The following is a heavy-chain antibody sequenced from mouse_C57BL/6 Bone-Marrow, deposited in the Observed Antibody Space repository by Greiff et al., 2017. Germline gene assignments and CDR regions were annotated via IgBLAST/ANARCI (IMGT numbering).Heavy chain of an antibody. V-gene: IGHV1-39*01. CDR2: INPNYGTT. D-gene: IGHD1-1*01. Sequence: VQLKQSGPELVKPGASVKISCKASGYSFTDYNMNWVKQSNGKSLEWIGVINPNYGTTSYNQKFKGKATLTVDQSSSTAYMQLNSLTSEDSAVEYCAPLYYGSSLGFAYWGQGTLVTVSA. CDR3: APLYYGSSLGFAY. J-gene: IGHJ3*01. CDR1: GYSFTDYN.